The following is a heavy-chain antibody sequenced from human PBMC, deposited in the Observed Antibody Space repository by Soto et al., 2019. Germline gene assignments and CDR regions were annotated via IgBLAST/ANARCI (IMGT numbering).Heavy chain of an antibody. Sequence: PADTLSLTFSVSGGSFTNYYWSWIRQPAGKGLEYILRINTNGNINYNPSLRSLVTMSVDSSKDQFSLSLTSVTAADTAVYYCARLQLPDGTGAXDIWGQVTMVT. V-gene: IGHV4-4*07. J-gene: IGHJ3*02. CDR1: GGSFTNYY. CDR2: INTNGNI. D-gene: IGHD2-21*01. CDR3: ARLQLPDGTGAXDI.